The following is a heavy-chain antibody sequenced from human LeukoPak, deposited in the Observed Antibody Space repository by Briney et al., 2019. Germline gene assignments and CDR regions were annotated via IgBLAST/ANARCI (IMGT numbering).Heavy chain of an antibody. V-gene: IGHV5-51*01. CDR2: IYPGDSET. J-gene: IGHJ4*02. CDR1: GYRFTTYW. Sequence: GESLKISCKGSGYRFTTYWIAWVRQMPGKGLEWMGIIYPGDSETRYSPSFQGQVTISADKSISTAYLQWSSLRASDTAMYYCARDGYFAYWGQGTLVTVSS. CDR3: ARDGYFAY.